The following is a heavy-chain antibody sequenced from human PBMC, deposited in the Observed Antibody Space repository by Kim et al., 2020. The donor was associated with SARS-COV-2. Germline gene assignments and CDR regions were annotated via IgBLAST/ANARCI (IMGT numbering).Heavy chain of an antibody. Sequence: YTDSVRGRFTISRDNSQNTLYLQMSSLRAEETAVYYCYYYGYWGQGTLVTVSS. CDR3: YYYGY. V-gene: IGHV3-64D*09. J-gene: IGHJ4*02.